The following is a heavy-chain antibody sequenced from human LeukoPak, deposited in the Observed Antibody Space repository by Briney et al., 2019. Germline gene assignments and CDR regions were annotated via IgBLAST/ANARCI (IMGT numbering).Heavy chain of an antibody. D-gene: IGHD3-22*01. V-gene: IGHV4-30-4*08. CDR2: IYYSGST. CDR1: GGSISSGDYY. Sequence: SQTLSLTCTASGGSISSGDYYWSWIRQPPGKGLEWIGYIYYSGSTYYNPSLKSRVTISVDTSKNQFSLKLSSVTAADTAVYYCARANQGGYYDSSGYYPFDYWGQGTLVTVSS. J-gene: IGHJ4*02. CDR3: ARANQGGYYDSSGYYPFDY.